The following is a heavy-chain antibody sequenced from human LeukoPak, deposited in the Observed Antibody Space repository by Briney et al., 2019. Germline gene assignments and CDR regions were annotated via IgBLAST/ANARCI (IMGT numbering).Heavy chain of an antibody. V-gene: IGHV1-46*01. CDR3: AAGYCSGGSCSSIDY. CDR1: GYTFTGYY. Sequence: ASVKVSCKASGYTFTGYYMHWVRQAPGQGLEWMGIINPSGGSTSYAQKFQGRVTMTRDTSTSTVYMELSSLRSEDTAVYYCAAGYCSGGSCSSIDYWGQGTLVTVSS. J-gene: IGHJ4*02. D-gene: IGHD2-15*01. CDR2: INPSGGST.